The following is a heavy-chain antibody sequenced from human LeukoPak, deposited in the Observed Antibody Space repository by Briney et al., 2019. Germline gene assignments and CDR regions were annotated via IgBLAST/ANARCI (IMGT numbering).Heavy chain of an antibody. CDR2: MNPNSGNT. CDR3: ARGRGRMVWGAAADNDY. J-gene: IGHJ4*02. D-gene: IGHD6-13*01. V-gene: IGHV1-8*01. Sequence: ASVKVSCKASGYTFTSYDINWVRQATGQGLEWMGWMNPNSGNTGYAQKFQGRVTMTRNTSISTAYMELSSLRSEDTAVYYCARGRGRMVWGAAADNDYWGQGTLVTVSS. CDR1: GYTFTSYD.